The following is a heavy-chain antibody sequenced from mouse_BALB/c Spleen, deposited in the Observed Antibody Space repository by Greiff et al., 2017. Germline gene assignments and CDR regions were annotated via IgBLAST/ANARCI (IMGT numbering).Heavy chain of an antibody. CDR3: ARAGYGNYVDY. V-gene: IGHV1-9*01. J-gene: IGHJ2*01. CDR2: ILPGSGST. CDR1: GYTFSSYW. D-gene: IGHD2-1*01. Sequence: QVQLQQSGAELMKPGASVKISCKATGYTFSSYWIEWVKQRPGHGLEWIGEILPGSGSTNYNEKFKGKATFTADTSSNTAYMQLSSLTSEDSAVYHCARAGYGNYVDYWGQGTTLTVSS.